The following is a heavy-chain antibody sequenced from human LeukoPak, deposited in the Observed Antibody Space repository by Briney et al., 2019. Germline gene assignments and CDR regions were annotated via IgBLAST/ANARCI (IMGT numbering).Heavy chain of an antibody. CDR3: AKSTSSSAYSPLDY. V-gene: IGHV3-23*01. Sequence: PGGSLRLSCAASGFTFSSYAMKWVRQAPGKGLEWVSGISAGDGSTYYAGSVKGRFTISRDDSQNTLHLQMNSLRAEDTAVYYCAKSTSSSAYSPLDYWGQGTLVTVSS. CDR2: ISAGDGST. D-gene: IGHD3-22*01. CDR1: GFTFSSYA. J-gene: IGHJ4*02.